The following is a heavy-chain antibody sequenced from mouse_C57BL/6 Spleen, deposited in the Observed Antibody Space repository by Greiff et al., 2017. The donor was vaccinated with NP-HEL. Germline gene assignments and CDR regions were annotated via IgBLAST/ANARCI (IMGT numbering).Heavy chain of an antibody. CDR2: INPNNGGT. CDR3: ARRELGPYYYAMDY. CDR1: GYTFTDYN. J-gene: IGHJ4*01. D-gene: IGHD4-1*01. V-gene: IGHV1-18*01. Sequence: VQLQQSGPELVKPGASVKIPCKASGYTFTDYNMDWVKQSHGKSLEWIGDINPNNGGTIYNQKFKGKATLTVDKSSSTAYMELRSLTSEDTAVYYCARRELGPYYYAMDYWGQGTSVTVSS.